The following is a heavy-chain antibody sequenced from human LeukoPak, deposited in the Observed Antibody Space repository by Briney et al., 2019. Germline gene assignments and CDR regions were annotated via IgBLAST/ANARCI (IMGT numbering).Heavy chain of an antibody. J-gene: IGHJ5*02. Sequence: SGTLSLTCAVYGGSFSGYYWSWIRQPPGKGLEWIGEINHSGSTNYNPSLKSRVTISVDTSKNQFSLKLSSVTAADTAVYYCARWVNPWYIAAAGTKRNWFDPWGQGTLVTVSS. V-gene: IGHV4-34*01. CDR2: INHSGST. CDR1: GGSFSGYY. CDR3: ARWVNPWYIAAAGTKRNWFDP. D-gene: IGHD6-13*01.